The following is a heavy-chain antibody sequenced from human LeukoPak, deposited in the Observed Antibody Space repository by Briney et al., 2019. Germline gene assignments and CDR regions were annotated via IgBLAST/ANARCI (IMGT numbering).Heavy chain of an antibody. CDR3: AASMVRGVIITRKPYLFDY. V-gene: IGHV4-59*01. D-gene: IGHD3-10*01. J-gene: IGHJ4*02. CDR1: GGSISSYY. CDR2: IYYSGST. Sequence: PSETLSLTCTVSGGSISSYYWSWIWQPPGKGLEWIGYIYYSGSTNYNPSLKSRVTISVDTSKNQFSLKLSSVTAADTAVYYCAASMVRGVIITRKPYLFDYWGQGTLVTVSS.